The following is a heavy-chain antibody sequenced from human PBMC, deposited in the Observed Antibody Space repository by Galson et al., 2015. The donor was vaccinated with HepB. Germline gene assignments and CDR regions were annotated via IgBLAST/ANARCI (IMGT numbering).Heavy chain of an antibody. V-gene: IGHV3-30*18. CDR3: AKDELLWFGELLSPLDC. D-gene: IGHD3-10*01. CDR2: ISYDGSNK. J-gene: IGHJ4*02. CDR1: GFTFSSYG. Sequence: SLRLSCAASGFTFSSYGMHWVRQAPGKGLEWVAVISYDGSNKYYADSVKGRFTISRDNSKNTLYLQMNSLRAEDTAVYYCAKDELLWFGELLSPLDCWGQGTLVTVSS.